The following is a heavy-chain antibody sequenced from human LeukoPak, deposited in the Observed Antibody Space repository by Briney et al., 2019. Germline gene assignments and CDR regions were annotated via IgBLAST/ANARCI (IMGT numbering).Heavy chain of an antibody. CDR2: ISAYNGNT. Sequence: ASVKVSCKASGYTFTSYYMHWVRQAPGQGLEWMGWISAYNGNTNYAQKLQGRVTMTTDTSTSTAYMELRSLRSDDTAVYYCARVNVGYHPPFDIWGQGTMVTVSS. J-gene: IGHJ3*02. CDR3: ARVNVGYHPPFDI. V-gene: IGHV1-18*04. D-gene: IGHD5-12*01. CDR1: GYTFTSYY.